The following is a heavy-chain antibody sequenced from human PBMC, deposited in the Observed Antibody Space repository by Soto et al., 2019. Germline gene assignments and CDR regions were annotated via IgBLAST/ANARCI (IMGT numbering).Heavy chain of an antibody. J-gene: IGHJ4*02. V-gene: IGHV1-69*06. CDR2: IIPIFGTA. D-gene: IGHD3-9*01. Sequence: SVKVCCKASGCTFGICAISWVRKAPGQGLEWMGGIIPIFGTANYAQKFQGRVTITADKSTSTAYNELSSLRSEDTAVYYCASALRYSEWWFHFAFGYWAQGTLVTVYS. CDR3: ASALRYSEWWFHFAFGY. CDR1: GCTFGICA.